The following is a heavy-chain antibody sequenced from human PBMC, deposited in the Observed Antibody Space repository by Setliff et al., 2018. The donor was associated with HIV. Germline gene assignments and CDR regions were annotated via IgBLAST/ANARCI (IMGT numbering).Heavy chain of an antibody. D-gene: IGHD3-22*01. CDR2: IIPIFGTA. V-gene: IGHV1-69*05. J-gene: IGHJ3*02. Sequence: GAAVKVSCKASGGTFSSYAISWVRQAPGQGLEWMGGIIPIFGTANYAQKFQGRVTITTDESTSTAYMELSSLRSEDTAVYYCVRDRAHYYESSGQMPFDIWGQGTMVTVSS. CDR3: VRDRAHYYESSGQMPFDI. CDR1: GGTFSSYA.